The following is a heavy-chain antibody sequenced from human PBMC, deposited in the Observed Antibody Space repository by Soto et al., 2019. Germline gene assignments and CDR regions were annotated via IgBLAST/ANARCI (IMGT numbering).Heavy chain of an antibody. D-gene: IGHD3-10*01. CDR2: IYYSGST. J-gene: IGHJ5*02. CDR3: ARFIWSTNNWFDP. Sequence: SETLSLICTVSGGSISSGGYYWSWIRQHPGKGLEWIGYIYYSGSTYYNPSLKSRVTISVDTSKNQFSLKLSSVTAADTAVYYCARFIWSTNNWFDPWGQGTLVTVSS. V-gene: IGHV4-31*03. CDR1: GGSISSGGYY.